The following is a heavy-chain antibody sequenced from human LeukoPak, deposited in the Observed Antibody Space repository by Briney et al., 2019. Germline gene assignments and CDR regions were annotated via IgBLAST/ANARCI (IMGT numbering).Heavy chain of an antibody. CDR2: IKSKTDGGTT. CDR3: TTDSGHGISLFDY. CDR1: GFTFSNAW. D-gene: IGHD3-10*01. V-gene: IGHV3-15*01. Sequence: GGSLRLSCAASGFTFSNAWMSWVRQAPGKGLEWVGRIKSKTDGGTTDYAAPVKGRFTISRDDSKNTLYLQMNSLKTEDTAVYYCTTDSGHGISLFDYWGQGTLVTVSS. J-gene: IGHJ4*02.